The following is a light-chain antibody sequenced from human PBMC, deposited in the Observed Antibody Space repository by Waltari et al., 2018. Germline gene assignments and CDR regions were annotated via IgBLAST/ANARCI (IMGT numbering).Light chain of an antibody. CDR2: TAS. Sequence: DIQLTQSPSFLSASVGDRVTITCRASQGISSYLAWYQQKPGKDPKLLIYTASTLQSGVPSRFSGSGSGTEFTLTISSLQPEDFATYYCQHLNSYPVTFGQGTKLEIK. CDR3: QHLNSYPVT. V-gene: IGKV1-9*01. CDR1: QGISSY. J-gene: IGKJ2*01.